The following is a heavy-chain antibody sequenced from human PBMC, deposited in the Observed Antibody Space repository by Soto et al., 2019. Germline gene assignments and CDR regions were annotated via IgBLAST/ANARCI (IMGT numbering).Heavy chain of an antibody. J-gene: IGHJ5*02. D-gene: IGHD2-15*01. CDR2: ISGSGGSP. Sequence: LRLSCAASGFTFSGHTMSWVRQAPGKGLEWVSAISGSGGSPSYADSVQGRFTISRDNPKNTLYLQMSSLRVEDTAIYYCAKARCTSNTCYVPDHWGQGTLVTVSS. CDR3: AKARCTSNTCYVPDH. V-gene: IGHV3-23*01. CDR1: GFTFSGHT.